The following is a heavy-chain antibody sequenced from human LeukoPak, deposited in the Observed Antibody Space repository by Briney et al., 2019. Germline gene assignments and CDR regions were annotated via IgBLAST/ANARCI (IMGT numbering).Heavy chain of an antibody. D-gene: IGHD2-2*01. Sequence: PSETLSLTCAVYGGSFSGCYWSWIRQPPGKGLEWIGEINNSGSTNYNPSLKSRVTISVDTSKNQFSLKLSSVTAADTAVYYCARGLGPIVVVPAATPYYFDYWGQGTLVTVSS. CDR1: GGSFSGCY. CDR3: ARGLGPIVVVPAATPYYFDY. CDR2: INNSGST. J-gene: IGHJ4*02. V-gene: IGHV4-34*01.